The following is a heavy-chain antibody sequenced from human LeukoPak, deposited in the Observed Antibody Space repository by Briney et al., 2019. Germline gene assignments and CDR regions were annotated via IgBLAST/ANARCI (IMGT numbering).Heavy chain of an antibody. Sequence: GESLKISCKGSGYSSTSYWISWVRQMPGKGLEWMGRIDPSDSYTNYSPSFQGHVTISADKSISTAYLQWSSLKASDTAMYYCASALYSGYDYYFDYWGQGTLVTVSS. V-gene: IGHV5-10-1*01. CDR3: ASALYSGYDYYFDY. D-gene: IGHD5-12*01. J-gene: IGHJ4*02. CDR1: GYSSTSYW. CDR2: IDPSDSYT.